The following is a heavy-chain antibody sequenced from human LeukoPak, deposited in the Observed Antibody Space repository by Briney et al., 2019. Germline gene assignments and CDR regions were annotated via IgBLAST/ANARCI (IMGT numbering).Heavy chain of an antibody. Sequence: PSETLSLTCAVSGYSISSGYYWGWIRQPPGKGLEWIGSIYHSGSTYYNPSLKSRVTISVDTSKNQFSLKLSSVTAADTAVYYCVRENYDILTGYYLDWDYWGQGTLVTVSS. D-gene: IGHD3-9*01. CDR3: VRENYDILTGYYLDWDY. CDR2: IYHSGST. J-gene: IGHJ4*02. V-gene: IGHV4-38-2*02. CDR1: GYSISSGYY.